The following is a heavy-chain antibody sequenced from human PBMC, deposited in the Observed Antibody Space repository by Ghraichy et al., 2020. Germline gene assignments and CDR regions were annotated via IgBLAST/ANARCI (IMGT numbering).Heavy chain of an antibody. Sequence: ESLNISCAVYGGSFSGYYWSWIRQPPGKGLEWIGEINHSGSTNYNPSLKSRVTISVDTSKNQFSLKLSSVTAADTAVYYCARRSSSWGDAFDIWGQGTMVTVSS. CDR2: INHSGST. CDR1: GGSFSGYY. D-gene: IGHD6-13*01. J-gene: IGHJ3*02. V-gene: IGHV4-34*01. CDR3: ARRSSSWGDAFDI.